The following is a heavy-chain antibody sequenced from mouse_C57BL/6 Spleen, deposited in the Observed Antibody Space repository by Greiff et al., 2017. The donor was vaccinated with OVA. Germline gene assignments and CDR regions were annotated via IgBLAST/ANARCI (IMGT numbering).Heavy chain of an antibody. CDR2: INYDGSST. CDR1: GFTFSDYY. J-gene: IGHJ1*03. CDR3: ARDRTDYYGSSYDWYFDV. Sequence: EVKLVESEGGLVQPGSSMKLSCTASGFTFSDYYMAWVRQVPEKGLEWVANINYDGSSTYYLDSLKSRFIISRDNAKNILYLQMSSLKSEDTATYYCARDRTDYYGSSYDWYFDVWGTGTTVTVSS. D-gene: IGHD1-1*01. V-gene: IGHV5-16*01.